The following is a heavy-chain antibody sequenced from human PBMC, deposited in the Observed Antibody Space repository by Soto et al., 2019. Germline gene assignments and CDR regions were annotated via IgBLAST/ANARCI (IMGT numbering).Heavy chain of an antibody. V-gene: IGHV3-23*01. Sequence: TGGSLRLSCAASGFTFSSYPMNWVRQAPGKGLEWVSGLSGSGGSTYYADSVKGRFTISRDNSKNTLYLQMISLRVEDTAVYYCAKGRPYSSSSLFDYWGQGTLVTVSS. CDR3: AKGRPYSSSSLFDY. J-gene: IGHJ4*02. CDR2: LSGSGGST. CDR1: GFTFSSYP. D-gene: IGHD6-6*01.